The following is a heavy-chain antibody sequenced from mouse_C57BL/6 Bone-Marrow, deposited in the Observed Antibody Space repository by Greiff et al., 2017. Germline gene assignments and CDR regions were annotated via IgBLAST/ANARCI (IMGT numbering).Heavy chain of an antibody. J-gene: IGHJ4*01. D-gene: IGHD2-3*01. Sequence: VQLQQSGTVLARPGASVKMSCKTSGYTFTSYWMHWVKQRPGQGLEWIGAIYPGNSDTSYNQKFKGKAKLTAVTSANTAYMELSSLTTEDSAVYYCTRSDGYYGVYAMDYWGQGTSVTVSS. CDR1: GYTFTSYW. V-gene: IGHV1-5*01. CDR2: IYPGNSDT. CDR3: TRSDGYYGVYAMDY.